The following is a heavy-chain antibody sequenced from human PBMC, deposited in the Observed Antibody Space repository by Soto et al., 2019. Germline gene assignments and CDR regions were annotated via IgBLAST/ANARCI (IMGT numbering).Heavy chain of an antibody. CDR1: GYTFTSYG. Sequence: ASVKVSCKASGYTFTSYGISWVRQAPGQGLEWMGWINAYNGNTNYAQKLQGRVTMTTDTSTSTAYMELRSLRSDDTAVYYCARDGYCSSTSCYHYYYYYGMDVWGQGTTVTVSS. CDR3: ARDGYCSSTSCYHYYYYYGMDV. J-gene: IGHJ6*02. CDR2: INAYNGNT. V-gene: IGHV1-18*04. D-gene: IGHD2-2*01.